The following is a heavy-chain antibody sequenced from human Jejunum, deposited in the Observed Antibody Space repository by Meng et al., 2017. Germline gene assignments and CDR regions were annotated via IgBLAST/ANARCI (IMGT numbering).Heavy chain of an antibody. CDR2: ISGTGTGT. CDR1: GFTFSNFA. V-gene: IGHV3-23*01. J-gene: IGHJ4*02. CDR3: AKGGGNSGNSKYYFDY. D-gene: IGHD1-26*01. Sequence: GALRLSCEASGFTFSNFAMSWVRQAPGKGMEWVSTISGTGTGTYYGGSVKGRFTISRDNSKNTLYLQMNSLRAEDTAVYYCAKGGGNSGNSKYYFDYWGQGTLVTVSS.